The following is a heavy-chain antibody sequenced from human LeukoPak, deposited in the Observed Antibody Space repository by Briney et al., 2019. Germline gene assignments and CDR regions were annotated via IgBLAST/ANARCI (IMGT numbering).Heavy chain of an antibody. J-gene: IGHJ4*02. V-gene: IGHV3-21*01. CDR2: ISSSSSYI. CDR3: ARGPQYLRDGEDPN. Sequence: SGGSLRLSCAASGFTFSSYSMNWVRQAPGKGLEWVSSISSSSSYIYYADSVKGRFTISRDNAKNSLYLQMNSLGAEDTAVYYCARGPQYLRDGEDPNWGQGTLVTVSS. CDR1: GFTFSSYS. D-gene: IGHD5-24*01.